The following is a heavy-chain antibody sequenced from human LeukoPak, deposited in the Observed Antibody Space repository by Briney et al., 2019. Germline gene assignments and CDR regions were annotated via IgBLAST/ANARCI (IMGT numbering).Heavy chain of an antibody. J-gene: IGHJ5*02. CDR3: ARDATITIFGVLNWFDP. Sequence: GASVKVSCKASGGTFSSYAISWVRQAPGQGLEWMGRIIPILGIANYAQKFQGRVTITADKSTSTAYMELSSLRSEDTAVYYCARDATITIFGVLNWFDPWGQGTLVTVSS. D-gene: IGHD3-3*01. CDR1: GGTFSSYA. V-gene: IGHV1-69*04. CDR2: IIPILGIA.